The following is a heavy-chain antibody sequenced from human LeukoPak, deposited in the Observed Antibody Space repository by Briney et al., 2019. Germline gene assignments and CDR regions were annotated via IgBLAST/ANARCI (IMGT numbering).Heavy chain of an antibody. D-gene: IGHD3-3*01. CDR2: IIPIFGTA. Sequence: SVKVSCKASGGTLSSYAISWVRQAPGQGLEWMGGIIPIFGTANYAQKFQGRVTITTDESTSTAYMELSSLRSEDTAVYYCARTIFGVVIPTENWFDPWGQGTLVTVSS. CDR1: GGTLSSYA. CDR3: ARTIFGVVIPTENWFDP. J-gene: IGHJ5*02. V-gene: IGHV1-69*05.